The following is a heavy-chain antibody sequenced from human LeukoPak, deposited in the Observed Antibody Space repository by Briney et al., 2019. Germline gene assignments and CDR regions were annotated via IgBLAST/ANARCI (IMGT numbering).Heavy chain of an antibody. J-gene: IGHJ4*02. CDR2: IKSKHDGGTT. CDR3: TTAPASLDY. CDR1: GFTFRNAW. V-gene: IGHV3-15*01. Sequence: PGGSLRLSCATSGFTFRNAWMSWVRQAPGKGLEWVGRIKSKHDGGTTDFAAPVKGRFSISRDDSENTLYLQMNSLITDDTAVYYCTTAPASLDYWGQGTPVTVSS.